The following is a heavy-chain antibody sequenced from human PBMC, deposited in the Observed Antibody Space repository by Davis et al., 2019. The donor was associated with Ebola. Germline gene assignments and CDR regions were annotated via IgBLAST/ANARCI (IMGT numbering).Heavy chain of an antibody. CDR2: VSYDGRSK. CDR3: ARETNTIMED. D-gene: IGHD5-24*01. J-gene: IGHJ4*02. Sequence: GESLKISCAASGFTFSSYDMHWVRQAPGKGLEWVSFVSYDGRSKFYADSVKGRFTISRDNAVDTLYLVMNGLRAEDTAVYFCARETNTIMEDWGQGTLVTVSS. CDR1: GFTFSSYD. V-gene: IGHV3-30*03.